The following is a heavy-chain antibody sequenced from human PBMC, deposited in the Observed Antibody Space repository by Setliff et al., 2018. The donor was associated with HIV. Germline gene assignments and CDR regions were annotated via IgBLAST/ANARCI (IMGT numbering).Heavy chain of an antibody. CDR2: INHSGGT. Sequence: SETLSLTCAVYGGSFSGYYWSWIRQPPGEGLEWIGEINHSGGTNYNPSLKSRVTMSVDTSKNQFSLKLSSVTAADTAVFYCARGGYSYGFGRHRAYFQYWGQGTQVTVSS. J-gene: IGHJ1*01. D-gene: IGHD5-18*01. V-gene: IGHV4-34*01. CDR3: ARGGYSYGFGRHRAYFQY. CDR1: GGSFSGYY.